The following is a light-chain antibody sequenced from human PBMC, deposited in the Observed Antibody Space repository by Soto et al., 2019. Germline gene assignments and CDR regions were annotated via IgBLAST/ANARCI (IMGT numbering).Light chain of an antibody. CDR2: DVS. J-gene: IGLJ1*01. CDR1: RSDVGGYSY. V-gene: IGLV2-11*01. Sequence: QSALTQPRSVSGSPGQSVTISCTGTRSDVGGYSYVSWYQQHPGKAPKVMIYDVSKRPSGVLDRFSGSKSGNTASLTISGLQADDEADYYCCSYVGSYTFVLGSGTKLTVL. CDR3: CSYVGSYTFV.